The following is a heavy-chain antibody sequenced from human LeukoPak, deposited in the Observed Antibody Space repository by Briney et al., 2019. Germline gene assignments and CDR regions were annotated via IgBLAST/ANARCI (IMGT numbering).Heavy chain of an antibody. D-gene: IGHD3-10*01. CDR3: ASHGSGSYYRYFDL. J-gene: IGHJ2*01. CDR2: IYYSGST. CDR1: GGFISSGGYY. V-gene: IGHV4-31*03. Sequence: PSQTPSLTCTVSGGFISSGGYYWSWIRQHPGKGLEWIGYIYYSGSTYYNPSLKSRVTISEDTSKNQFSLKLSSVTAADTAVYYCASHGSGSYYRYFDLWGRGTLVTVSS.